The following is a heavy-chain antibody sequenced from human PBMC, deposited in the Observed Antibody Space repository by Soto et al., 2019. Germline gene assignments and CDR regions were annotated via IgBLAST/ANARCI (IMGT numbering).Heavy chain of an antibody. CDR2: IDPEDGET. V-gene: IGHV1-24*01. CDR3: ATLMYGYWLAT. J-gene: IGHJ4*02. D-gene: IGHD2-8*02. CDR1: GYTLTELS. Sequence: ASVKVSCQVSGYTLTELSMHWVRQAPGKGLEWMGGIDPEDGETIYAQKFQGRVTMTEDTSTDTAYMELSSLRSEETAVYYCATLMYGYWLATGGQGTLVTVPS.